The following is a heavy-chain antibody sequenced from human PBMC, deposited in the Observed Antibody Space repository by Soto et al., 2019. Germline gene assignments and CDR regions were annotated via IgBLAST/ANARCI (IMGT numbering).Heavy chain of an antibody. CDR1: GFTFSSYA. D-gene: IGHD5-12*01. V-gene: IGHV3-23*01. Sequence: EVQVLESGGGLVQPGGSLRLSCAASGFTFSSYAMSWVRQTPGKGLEWVSVISSRAGSTYYADSVKGRFTISRDNSKNTLYLQRNSLRAEDTAIYYCAKARGGWLQALDYWGQGTLVTVSS. CDR3: AKARGGWLQALDY. CDR2: ISSRAGST. J-gene: IGHJ4*02.